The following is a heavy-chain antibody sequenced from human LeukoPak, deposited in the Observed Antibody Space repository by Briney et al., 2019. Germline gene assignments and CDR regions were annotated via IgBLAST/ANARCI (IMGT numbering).Heavy chain of an antibody. J-gene: IGHJ4*02. Sequence: GGSLRLSCAASGFTFISYGMHWVRQAPGKGLEWVAVISYDGSNKYYADSVKGRFTISRDNSKNTLYLQMNSLRAEDTAVYYCAKDLNKRKYGDYVDYWGQGTLFTVSS. CDR3: AKDLNKRKYGDYVDY. CDR2: ISYDGSNK. CDR1: GFTFISYG. V-gene: IGHV3-30*18. D-gene: IGHD4-17*01.